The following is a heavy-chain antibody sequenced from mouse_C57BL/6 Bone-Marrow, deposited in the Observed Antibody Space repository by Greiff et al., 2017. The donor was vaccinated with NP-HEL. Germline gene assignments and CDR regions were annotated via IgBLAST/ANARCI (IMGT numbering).Heavy chain of an antibody. V-gene: IGHV1-81*01. CDR2: IYPRSGNT. CDR3: ARWLLRAMDY. CDR1: GYTFTSYG. J-gene: IGHJ4*01. Sequence: QVHVKQSGAELARPGASVKLSCKASGYTFTSYGISWVKQRTGQGLEWIGEIYPRSGNTYSNEKFKGKATLTADQSSSTAYMELRSLTSEDSAVYFCARWLLRAMDYWGQGTSVTVSS. D-gene: IGHD2-3*01.